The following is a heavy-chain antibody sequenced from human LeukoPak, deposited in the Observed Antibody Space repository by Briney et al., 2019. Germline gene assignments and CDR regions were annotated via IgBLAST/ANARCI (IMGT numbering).Heavy chain of an antibody. CDR3: ARGGDYYDILTGYYPGYYFDY. D-gene: IGHD3-9*01. J-gene: IGHJ4*02. CDR2: IKQDGSEK. Sequence: PGGSLRLSCAASGFTFSSYWISWVRQAPGKGLEWVTNIKQDGSEKYYVDSVKGRFTISRDNAKNSLYLQMNSLRAEDTAVYYCARGGDYYDILTGYYPGYYFDYWGQGTLVTVSS. V-gene: IGHV3-7*03. CDR1: GFTFSSYW.